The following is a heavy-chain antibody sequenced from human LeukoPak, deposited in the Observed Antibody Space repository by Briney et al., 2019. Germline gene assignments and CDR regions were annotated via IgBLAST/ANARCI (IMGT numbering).Heavy chain of an antibody. V-gene: IGHV4-59*01. CDR3: ARFKRAGGWSYFDY. CDR2: IYNSGST. Sequence: SETLSLTCTVSGGSISTYYWSWIRKPPGKGLEWIGHIYNSGSTNYSPSLKSRVTISVDTSKNQFSLKLSSVTAADTAVYYCARFKRAGGWSYFDYWGQGTLVTVSS. CDR1: GGSISTYY. J-gene: IGHJ4*02. D-gene: IGHD6-19*01.